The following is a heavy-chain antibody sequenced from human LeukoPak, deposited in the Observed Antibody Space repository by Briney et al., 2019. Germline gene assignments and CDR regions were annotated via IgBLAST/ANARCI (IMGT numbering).Heavy chain of an antibody. CDR3: ARVPTRGDYRLDY. J-gene: IGHJ4*02. CDR1: GFIFSSYE. D-gene: IGHD4-17*01. Sequence: QPGGSLRLSCAASGFIFSSYEVNWVRQAPGKGLEWASYISSSGSAIYYADSVKGRFTISRDNAKNSLYLQMNSLRAEDTAVYYCARVPTRGDYRLDYWGQGTLVTVSS. V-gene: IGHV3-48*03. CDR2: ISSSGSAI.